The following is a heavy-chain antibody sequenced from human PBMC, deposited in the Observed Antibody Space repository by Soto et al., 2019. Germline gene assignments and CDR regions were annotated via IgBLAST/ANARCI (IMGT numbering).Heavy chain of an antibody. V-gene: IGHV3-23*01. D-gene: IGHD2-2*01. CDR1: GFTFSSYA. CDR2: ISGSGGST. Sequence: GGSLRLSCAASGFTFSSYAMSWVRQAPGKGLEWVSAISGSGGSTYYADSVKGRFTISRDNSKNTLYLQMNSLRAEDTAVYYCAKGPRVGIVVVPAAMRRLDYMDVWGKGTTVTVSS. J-gene: IGHJ6*03. CDR3: AKGPRVGIVVVPAAMRRLDYMDV.